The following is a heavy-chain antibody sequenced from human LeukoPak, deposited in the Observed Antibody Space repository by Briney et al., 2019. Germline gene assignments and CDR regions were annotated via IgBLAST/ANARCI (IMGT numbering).Heavy chain of an antibody. J-gene: IGHJ4*02. CDR2: INWNGGST. CDR1: GFTFDDYG. CDR3: ARGHSGYPFDY. Sequence: GGSLRLSCAASGFTFDDYGMSWVRQAPGKGLEWVSGINWNGGSTGYADSVKGRFTISRDNAKNSLYLRMNSLRAEDTALYYCARGHSGYPFDYWGQGTLVTVSS. D-gene: IGHD3-22*01. V-gene: IGHV3-20*04.